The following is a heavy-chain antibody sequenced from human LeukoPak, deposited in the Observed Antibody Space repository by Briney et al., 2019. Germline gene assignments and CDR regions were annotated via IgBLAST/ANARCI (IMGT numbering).Heavy chain of an antibody. CDR1: GFTFNSYA. Sequence: GGSLRLSCAASGFTFNSYAMSWVRQAPGKGLEWVSAISPGGSDTYYADSVRGRFTISRDNSKNSLYLQMNSLRAEDTAVYYCARVLGAGDSWELLHHGYYFDYWGQGTLVTVSS. CDR3: ARVLGAGDSWELLHHGYYFDY. V-gene: IGHV3-23*01. D-gene: IGHD1-26*01. CDR2: ISPGGSDT. J-gene: IGHJ4*02.